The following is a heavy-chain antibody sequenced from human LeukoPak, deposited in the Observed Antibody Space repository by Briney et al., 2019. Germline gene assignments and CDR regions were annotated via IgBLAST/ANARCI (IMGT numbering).Heavy chain of an antibody. V-gene: IGHV3-48*01. J-gene: IGHJ4*02. CDR3: ARDYKYAFDN. CDR1: GFTFSAYS. Sequence: GGSLRLSCAASGFTFSAYSMDWVRQAPGKGLEWISYIGISSGNTKYADSVKGRFTISGDKAKNSLYLQMNSLRVEDTAVYYCARDYKYAFDNWGQGTLVTVSS. CDR2: IGISSGNT. D-gene: IGHD5-24*01.